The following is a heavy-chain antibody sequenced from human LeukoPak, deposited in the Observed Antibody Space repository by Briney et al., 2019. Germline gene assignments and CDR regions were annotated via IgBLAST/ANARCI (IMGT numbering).Heavy chain of an antibody. J-gene: IGHJ4*02. V-gene: IGHV4-30-2*01. Sequence: PSETLSLTCTVSGGSISSGGYYWSWIRQPPGKGLEWIGYIYHSGSTYYNPSLKSRVTISVDRSKNQFSLKLSSVTAADTAVYYCARVSGSRTLFDYWGQGTLVTVSS. CDR3: ARVSGSRTLFDY. D-gene: IGHD1-26*01. CDR2: IYHSGST. CDR1: GGSISSGGYY.